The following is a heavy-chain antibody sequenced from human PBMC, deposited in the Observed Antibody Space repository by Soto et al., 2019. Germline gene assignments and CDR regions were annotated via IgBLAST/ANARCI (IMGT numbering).Heavy chain of an antibody. CDR2: ISYDGSNK. J-gene: IGHJ4*02. CDR1: GFTFSSYG. D-gene: IGHD5-12*01. Sequence: PGGSLRLSCAASGFTFSSYGMHWVRQAPGKGLEWVAVISYDGSNKYYADSVKGRFTISRDNSKNTLYPQMNSLRAEDTAVYYCARPSESGYDSPHYFDYWGQGTLVTVSS. V-gene: IGHV3-30*03. CDR3: ARPSESGYDSPHYFDY.